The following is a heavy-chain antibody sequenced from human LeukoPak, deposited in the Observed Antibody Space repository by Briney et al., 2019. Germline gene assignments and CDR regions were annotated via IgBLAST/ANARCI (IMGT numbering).Heavy chain of an antibody. Sequence: GGSLRLSCAASGFTFSSSWTTWVRQAPGKGLEWVASMNEDGGEIHYVDSVKGRFTISRDNAKNSLYLQMNSLTAEDTAVYYCVRAYHPGGWFDPWGQGTLVTVSS. CDR1: GFTFSSSW. V-gene: IGHV3-7*04. J-gene: IGHJ5*02. CDR2: MNEDGGEI. CDR3: VRAYHPGGWFDP. D-gene: IGHD2-21*01.